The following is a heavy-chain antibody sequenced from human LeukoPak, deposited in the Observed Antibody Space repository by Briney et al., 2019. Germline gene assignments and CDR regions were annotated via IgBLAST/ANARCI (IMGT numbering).Heavy chain of an antibody. CDR1: GYTFTSYA. J-gene: IGHJ5*02. Sequence: ASVKVSCKASGYTFTSYAMHWVRQAPGQRLEWMGWINAGNGNTKYSQKFQGRVTITRDTSASTAYMELSSLRSEDTAVYYCAREGYSGYDSGWFDPWGQGTLVTVSP. V-gene: IGHV1-3*01. CDR3: AREGYSGYDSGWFDP. CDR2: INAGNGNT. D-gene: IGHD5-12*01.